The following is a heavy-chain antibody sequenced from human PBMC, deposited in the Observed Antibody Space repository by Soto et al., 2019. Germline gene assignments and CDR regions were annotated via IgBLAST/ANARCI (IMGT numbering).Heavy chain of an antibody. D-gene: IGHD2-8*01. V-gene: IGHV1-3*01. CDR2: INAGKGDT. CDR3: ARNILGGTNGY. CDR1: GYTFTNHA. J-gene: IGHJ4*02. Sequence: ASVKVSCKASGYTFTNHAIHWVRQAPGQGLEWMGWINAGKGDTKYPQRFQGRVTITRDTSASTAYMELSSLRSEDTAVYYCARNILGGTNGYWGPGTLVTVSS.